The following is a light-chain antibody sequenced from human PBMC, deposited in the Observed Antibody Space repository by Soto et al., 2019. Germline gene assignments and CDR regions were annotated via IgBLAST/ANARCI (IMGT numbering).Light chain of an antibody. V-gene: IGKV3-20*01. CDR3: QQYGSSPLT. Sequence: EVVLTQTPGTLSLSPGGRASLSCRASQSVGTFLTWYQQKPGQGPRLLISGASSRATGLPDRFSGSACAKDFTLTISRLEPEDFAVYYCQQYGSSPLTFGGGTKVDI. CDR2: GAS. J-gene: IGKJ4*01. CDR1: QSVGTF.